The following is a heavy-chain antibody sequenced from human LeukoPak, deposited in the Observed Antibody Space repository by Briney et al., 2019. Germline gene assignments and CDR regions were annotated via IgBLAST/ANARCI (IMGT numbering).Heavy chain of an antibody. CDR2: ISAYNGNT. CDR1: GYTFTSYG. D-gene: IGHD5-18*01. CDR3: ARDLSGGGSYSYGLFYYYGMDV. Sequence: GASVKVSCKASGYTFTSYGISWVRQAPGQGLEWMGWISAYNGNTNYAQKLQGRVTMTTDTSTSTAYMEPRSLRSDDTAVYYCARDLSGGGSYSYGLFYYYGMDVWGQGTTVTVSS. J-gene: IGHJ6*02. V-gene: IGHV1-18*01.